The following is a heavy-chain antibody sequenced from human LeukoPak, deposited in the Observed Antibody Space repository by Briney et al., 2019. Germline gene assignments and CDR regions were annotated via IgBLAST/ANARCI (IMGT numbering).Heavy chain of an antibody. J-gene: IGHJ6*03. D-gene: IGHD6-13*01. CDR1: GDPISNYY. V-gene: IGHV4-59*01. Sequence: SETLSLTCTVSGDPISNYYWSWIRQPLGKGLEWIGYIYYSGSTNYNPSLKGRVTISVGTSKNRFSLKLSSVTAADAAVYYCARDRFSAAAGASESGYYYSYMDVWGKGTTVTVSS. CDR3: ARDRFSAAAGASESGYYYSYMDV. CDR2: IYYSGST.